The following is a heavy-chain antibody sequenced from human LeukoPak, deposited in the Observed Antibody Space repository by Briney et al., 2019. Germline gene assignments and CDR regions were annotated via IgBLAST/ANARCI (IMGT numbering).Heavy chain of an antibody. CDR3: ARSVNIVVEYYFDY. V-gene: IGHV4-39*01. CDR2: ISYSGST. J-gene: IGHJ4*02. CDR1: GGSISSSSYF. D-gene: IGHD2-15*01. Sequence: SETLSLTCTVSGGSISSSSYFWGWIRQPPGKGPEWIGSISYSGSTYYNPSLKSRVTISVGTSKNQFSLKLNSVTAADTAVYYCARSVNIVVEYYFDYWGQGTLVTVSS.